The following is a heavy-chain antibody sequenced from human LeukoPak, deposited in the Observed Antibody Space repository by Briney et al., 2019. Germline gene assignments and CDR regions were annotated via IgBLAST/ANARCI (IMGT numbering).Heavy chain of an antibody. CDR2: ISYDGSNK. CDR1: GFTFSSYG. Sequence: GESLRLSCAASGFTFSSYGMHWVRQAPGKGLEWVAVISYDGSNKYYADSVKGRFTISRDNSKNTLYLQMNSLRAEDTAVYYCARRRLGAFDIWGQGTMVTVSS. D-gene: IGHD3-16*01. V-gene: IGHV3-30*03. J-gene: IGHJ3*02. CDR3: ARRRLGAFDI.